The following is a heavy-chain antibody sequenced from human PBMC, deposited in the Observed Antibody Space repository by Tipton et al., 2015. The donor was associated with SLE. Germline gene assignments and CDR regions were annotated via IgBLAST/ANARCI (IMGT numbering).Heavy chain of an antibody. V-gene: IGHV3-74*01. CDR1: DSVTTNY. J-gene: IGHJ4*02. D-gene: IGHD3-3*01. CDR2: IKTDDSST. Sequence: GSLRLSCVASDSVTTNYLHWVRQGPGKGLVWVSRIKTDDSSTNDADSVKGRFTISRDNAKNTVYLQMNSLKAEDTAMYFCAKDGRSGVTRRGSVPRAPSPPGRYWGQGTLVTVSS. CDR3: AKDGRSGVTRRGSVPRAPSPPGRY.